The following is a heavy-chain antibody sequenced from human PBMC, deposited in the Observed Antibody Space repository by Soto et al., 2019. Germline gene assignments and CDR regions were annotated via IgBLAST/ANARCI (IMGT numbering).Heavy chain of an antibody. CDR2: ISGSGGSR. CDR1: EFSFSTYA. J-gene: IGHJ4*02. CDR3: AQDRGEYSTFFDY. D-gene: IGHD6-13*01. V-gene: IGHV3-23*01. Sequence: EVQLLESGGGLVQPGGSLRLSCAASEFSFSTYAMNWVRQAPGKGLEWVSAISGSGGSRYYADSVKGRFIISRDNVKNTVYLQINSLRGEDTAIYFCAQDRGEYSTFFDYWGQGTLVIVSS.